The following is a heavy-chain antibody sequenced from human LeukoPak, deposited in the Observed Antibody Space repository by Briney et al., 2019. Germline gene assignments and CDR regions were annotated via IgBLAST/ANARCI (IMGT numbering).Heavy chain of an antibody. CDR1: GYTFTGYY. CDR3: ARDCSSTNYQGAFDI. J-gene: IGHJ3*02. V-gene: IGHV1-2*02. CDR2: INPNSGGT. D-gene: IGHD2-2*01. Sequence: ASVKVSCKASGYTFTGYYMHWVRQAPGQGLERMGWINPNSGGTNYAQKFQGRVTMTRDTSISTAYMELSRLRSDDTAVYYCARDCSSTNYQGAFDIWGQGTMVTVSS.